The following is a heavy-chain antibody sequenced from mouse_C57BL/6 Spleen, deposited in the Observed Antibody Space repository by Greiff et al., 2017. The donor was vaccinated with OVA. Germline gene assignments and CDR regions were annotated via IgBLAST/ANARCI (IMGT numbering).Heavy chain of an antibody. Sequence: QVQLQQSGAELVRPGASVTLSCKASGYTFTDYEMHWVKQTPVHGLEWIGAIDPETGGTAYNQKFKGKAILTADKSSSTAYMGLRSLTSEDSAVYYGTRPGYGNYVAYWGQGTLVTVSA. D-gene: IGHD2-1*01. CDR3: TRPGYGNYVAY. CDR2: IDPETGGT. J-gene: IGHJ3*01. CDR1: GYTFTDYE. V-gene: IGHV1-15*01.